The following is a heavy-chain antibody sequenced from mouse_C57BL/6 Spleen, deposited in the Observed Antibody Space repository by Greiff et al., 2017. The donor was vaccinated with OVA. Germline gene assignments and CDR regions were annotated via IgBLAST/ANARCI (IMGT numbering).Heavy chain of an antibody. Sequence: QVQLQQSGAELVMPGASVKLSCKASGYTFTSYWMHWVKQRPGQGLEWIGEIDPSDSYTNYNQKFKGKSTLTVDKSSSTAYMQLSSLTSEDSAVYYCAGGLYDGYYEDYWGQGTTLTVSS. CDR3: AGGLYDGYYEDY. D-gene: IGHD2-3*01. V-gene: IGHV1-69*01. J-gene: IGHJ2*01. CDR1: GYTFTSYW. CDR2: IDPSDSYT.